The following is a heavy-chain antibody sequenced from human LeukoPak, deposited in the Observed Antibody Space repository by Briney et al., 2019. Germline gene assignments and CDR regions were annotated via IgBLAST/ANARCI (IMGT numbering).Heavy chain of an antibody. D-gene: IGHD6-19*01. Sequence: SGESLRLSCAASGFTFSSYAMSWVRQAPGKGLEWVSYISSSGSTIYYADSVKGRFTISRDNAKNSLYLQMNSLRAEDTAVYYCARVAVAGLYYFDYWGQGTLVTVSS. CDR3: ARVAVAGLYYFDY. V-gene: IGHV3-48*04. CDR2: ISSSGSTI. J-gene: IGHJ4*02. CDR1: GFTFSSYA.